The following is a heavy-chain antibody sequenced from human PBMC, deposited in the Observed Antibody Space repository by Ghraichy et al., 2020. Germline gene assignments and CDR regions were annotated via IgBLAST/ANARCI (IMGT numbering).Heavy chain of an antibody. CDR1: GGSISSYY. CDR3: ARQGDSGWYWVDY. D-gene: IGHD6-19*01. V-gene: IGHV4-59*08. J-gene: IGHJ4*02. CDR2: ISYSGST. Sequence: SETLSLTCTVSGGSISSYYWSWIRQPPGKGLEWIGYISYSGSTKYNASLRSRLTISLDTSNNQFSLKLTSVTAADTALYYCARQGDSGWYWVDYWGQGTLVTVSS.